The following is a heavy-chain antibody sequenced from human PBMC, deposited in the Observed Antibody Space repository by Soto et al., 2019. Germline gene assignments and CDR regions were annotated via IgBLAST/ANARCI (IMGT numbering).Heavy chain of an antibody. CDR2: ISWNSGSI. Sequence: GGSLRLSCAASGFTFDDYAMHWVRQAPGKGLEWVSGISWNSGSIGYADSVKGRFTISRDNAKNSLYLQMNSLRAEDTALYYCAKDIRSYGPRPFGIYYFDYWGQGTLVTVSS. CDR3: AKDIRSYGPRPFGIYYFDY. CDR1: GFTFDDYA. J-gene: IGHJ4*02. D-gene: IGHD4-17*01. V-gene: IGHV3-9*01.